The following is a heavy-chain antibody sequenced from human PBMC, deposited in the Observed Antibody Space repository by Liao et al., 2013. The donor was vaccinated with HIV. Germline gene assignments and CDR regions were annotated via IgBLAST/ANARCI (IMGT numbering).Heavy chain of an antibody. Sequence: QVQLQESGPGLVKPSETLSLTCTVSGGSISSYYWSWIRQPAGKGLEWIGHIYTSGSTNYNPSLKSRVTMSVDKFNNKFSLKLTSVTAADTAVYYCARVVGGTYLHWYFDLWGRGTLVTVSS. CDR1: GGSISSYY. J-gene: IGHJ2*01. V-gene: IGHV4-4*07. CDR3: ARVVGGTYLHWYFDL. D-gene: IGHD1-26*01. CDR2: IYTSGST.